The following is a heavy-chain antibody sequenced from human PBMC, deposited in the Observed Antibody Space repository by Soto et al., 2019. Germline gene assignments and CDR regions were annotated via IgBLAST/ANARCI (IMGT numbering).Heavy chain of an antibody. V-gene: IGHV4-34*01. CDR1: AGSFSGYY. D-gene: IGHD3-9*01. CDR2: INHSGST. Sequence: SETLSLTCAVYAGSFSGYYCSWTRQPPGKGLEWIGEINHSGSTNYNPSLKSRVTISVDTSKNQFSLKLSSVTAADTAVYYCERGLTGYPHPAFDIWGQGTMVTVSS. CDR3: ERGLTGYPHPAFDI. J-gene: IGHJ3*02.